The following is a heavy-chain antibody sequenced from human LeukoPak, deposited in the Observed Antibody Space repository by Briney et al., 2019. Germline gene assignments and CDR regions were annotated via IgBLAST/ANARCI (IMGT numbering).Heavy chain of an antibody. CDR1: GYTFTSYD. CDR3: ARGSSYYPFDY. V-gene: IGHV1-8*01. CDR2: MNPNSGNT. J-gene: IGHJ4*02. D-gene: IGHD3-10*01. Sequence: ASVNVSCKASGYTFTSYDINWVRQATGQGLEWMGWMNPNSGNTGYAHKFQGRVTMTRNTSKSTAYMELSSLRSEDTAVYYCARGSSYYPFDYWGQGTLVTVSS.